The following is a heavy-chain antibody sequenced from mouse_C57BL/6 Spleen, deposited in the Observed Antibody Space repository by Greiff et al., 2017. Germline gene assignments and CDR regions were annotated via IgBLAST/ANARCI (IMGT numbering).Heavy chain of an antibody. J-gene: IGHJ4*01. V-gene: IGHV1-22*01. Sequence: VQLQQSGPELVKPGASVKMSCKASGYTFTDYNMHWVKQSHGKSLEWIGYINPNNGGTSYNQKFKGKATLTVNKTSSTAYMELRSLTSEDSAVYYCASGYDAMGDWGQGASVTVSS. CDR3: ASGYDAMGD. CDR2: INPNNGGT. CDR1: GYTFTDYN.